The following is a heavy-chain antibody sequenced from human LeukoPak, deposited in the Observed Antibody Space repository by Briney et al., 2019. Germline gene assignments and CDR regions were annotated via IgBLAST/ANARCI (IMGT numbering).Heavy chain of an antibody. J-gene: IGHJ4*02. CDR3: ARGAAGYSYG. V-gene: IGHV4-59*01. CDR1: GDSISPYY. CDR2: IYYSGNT. D-gene: IGHD5-18*01. Sequence: PSETLSLTCTVSGDSISPYYWSWIRQPPGKGLEWIGHIYYSGNTNYNPSLKSRVTISIDTSKNQFSLRLSSVTAADTAVYYCARGAAGYSYGWGQGTLVTVSS.